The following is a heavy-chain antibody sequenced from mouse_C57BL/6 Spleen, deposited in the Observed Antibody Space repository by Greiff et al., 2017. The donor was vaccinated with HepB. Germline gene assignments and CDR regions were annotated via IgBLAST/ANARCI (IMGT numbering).Heavy chain of an antibody. CDR1: GYTFTSYW. D-gene: IGHD2-5*01. Sequence: QVQLQHPGAELVKPGASVKLSCKASGYTFTSYWMQWVKQRPGQGLEWIGEIDPSDSYTNYNQKFKGKATLTVDTSSSTAYMQLSSLTSEDSAVYYCASDYSNYSFAYWGQGTLVTVSA. V-gene: IGHV1-50*01. CDR3: ASDYSNYSFAY. CDR2: IDPSDSYT. J-gene: IGHJ3*01.